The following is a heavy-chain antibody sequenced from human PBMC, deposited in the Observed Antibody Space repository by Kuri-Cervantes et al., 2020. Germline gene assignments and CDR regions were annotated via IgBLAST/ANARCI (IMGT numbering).Heavy chain of an antibody. CDR2: ISGSSGYI. CDR1: GFTFINYA. J-gene: IGHJ4*02. D-gene: IGHD4-17*01. CDR3: ARVGTYGDYVGV. Sequence: GGSLRLSCAASGFTFINYAVRWARQVPGKGLAWVSSISGSSGYIYYADSVKGRFTISRDNAKNSLYLQMNSLRAEDTAVYYCARVGTYGDYVGVWGQGTLVTVSS. V-gene: IGHV3-21*01.